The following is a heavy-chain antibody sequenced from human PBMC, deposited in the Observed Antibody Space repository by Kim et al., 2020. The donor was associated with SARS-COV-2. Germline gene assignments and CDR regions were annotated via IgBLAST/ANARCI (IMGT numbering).Heavy chain of an antibody. CDR1: GFNIGNFW. CDR2: FYAGTS. CDR3: AREGLSGGLDL. J-gene: IGHJ3*01. V-gene: IGHV3-74*01. Sequence: GGSLRLSCATSGFNIGNFWMHWVRQVPGQGLMWVSRFYAGTSAYTDSVKGRFTSSLDYARKTFFLEMKTVEVDDTALYYCAREGLSGGLDLWGQGTMVTVSS. D-gene: IGHD2-15*01.